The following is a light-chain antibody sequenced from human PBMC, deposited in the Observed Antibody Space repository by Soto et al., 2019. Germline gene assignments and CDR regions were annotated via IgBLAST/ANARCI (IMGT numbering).Light chain of an antibody. V-gene: IGKV1-5*03. J-gene: IGKJ2*01. CDR2: KAS. CDR1: QSISDW. Sequence: GDRVTITCRASQSISDWLAWYQQKPGKAPNLLIYKASNLESGVPSRFSGSGSGTEFTLTISSLQPDDFATYYCQQYKSYYTFGQGTKLEI. CDR3: QQYKSYYT.